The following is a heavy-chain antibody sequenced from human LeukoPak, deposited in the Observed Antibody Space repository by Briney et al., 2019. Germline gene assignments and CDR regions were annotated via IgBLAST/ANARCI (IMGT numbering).Heavy chain of an antibody. CDR2: ISSSGSTI. D-gene: IGHD3-22*01. Sequence: GGSLTLSCAASGFTVSSNYMSWVRQAPGKGLEWVSYISSSGSTIYYADPEKGRFTISSDNAKNSLYLQMNSLRAEDTAVYYCARDDNYYYYYMDVWGKGTTVTVSS. J-gene: IGHJ6*03. V-gene: IGHV3-11*04. CDR1: GFTVSSNY. CDR3: ARDDNYYYYYMDV.